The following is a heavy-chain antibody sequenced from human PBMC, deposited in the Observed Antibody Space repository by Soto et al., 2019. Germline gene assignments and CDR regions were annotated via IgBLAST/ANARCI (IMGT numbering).Heavy chain of an antibody. CDR3: ARVQEGYCSGGSCYSSHWFDP. D-gene: IGHD2-15*01. J-gene: IGHJ5*02. V-gene: IGHV1-2*02. CDR1: GYTFIGYY. Sequence: ASVKVSCKASGYTFIGYYMHWVRQAPGQGLEWMGWINPNSGGTNYAQKFQGRVTMTRDTSISTAYMELSRLRSDDTAVYYCARVQEGYCSGGSCYSSHWFDPWGQGTLVTVSS. CDR2: INPNSGGT.